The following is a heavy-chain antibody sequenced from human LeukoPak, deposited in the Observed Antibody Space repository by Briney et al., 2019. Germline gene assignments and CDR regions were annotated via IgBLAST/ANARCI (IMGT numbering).Heavy chain of an antibody. V-gene: IGHV3-53*01. J-gene: IGHJ4*02. D-gene: IGHD2-2*01. CDR3: AKLGGLGVVVPAATPKFDY. Sequence: PSETLSLTCAVYGGSFSGYYWSWIRQPPGKGLEWVSVIYSGGNTYYADSVKGRFTISRDNSKNTLYLQMNSLRAEDTAVYYCAKLGGLGVVVPAATPKFDYWGQGTLVTVSS. CDR2: IYSGGNT. CDR1: GGSFSGYY.